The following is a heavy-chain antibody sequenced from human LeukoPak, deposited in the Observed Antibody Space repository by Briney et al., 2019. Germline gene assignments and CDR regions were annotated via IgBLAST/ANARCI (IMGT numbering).Heavy chain of an antibody. Sequence: GGSLRLSCAASGFTFSSYSMNWVRQAPGKGLEWVSSISSSGSTIYYADSVKGRFTISRDNAKNSLYLQMNSLRAEDTAVYYCAREFTLNWFDPWGQGTLVTVSS. CDR1: GFTFSSYS. V-gene: IGHV3-48*04. D-gene: IGHD3-16*01. CDR2: ISSSGSTI. J-gene: IGHJ5*02. CDR3: AREFTLNWFDP.